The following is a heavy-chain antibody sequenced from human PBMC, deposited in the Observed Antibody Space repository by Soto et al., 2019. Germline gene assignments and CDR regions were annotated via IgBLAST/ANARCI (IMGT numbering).Heavy chain of an antibody. CDR1: GGSISSSSYY. V-gene: IGHV4-39*01. J-gene: IGHJ3*02. Sequence: QLQLQESGPGLVKPSETLSLTCTVSGGSISSSSYYWGWIRQPPGKGLEWIGSIYYSGSTYYNPSLKSRVTISVDTSKNQFSLKLSSVTAADTAVYYCARTWFGAFYAFDIWGQGTMVTVSS. CDR3: ARTWFGAFYAFDI. D-gene: IGHD3-10*01. CDR2: IYYSGST.